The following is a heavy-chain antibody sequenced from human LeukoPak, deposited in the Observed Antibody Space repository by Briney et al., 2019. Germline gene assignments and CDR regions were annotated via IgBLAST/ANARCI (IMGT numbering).Heavy chain of an antibody. CDR3: ARVDPNFY. D-gene: IGHD2-8*01. CDR1: GFTLTSYA. J-gene: IGHJ4*02. Sequence: GGSLRLSCAASGFTLTSYAMHWVRQAPGKGLEWVAVISYDESNKYYADSVKGRFTISRDNSKNTLYLQMNSLRTEDTAVYYCARVDPNFYWGQGTLVTVSS. V-gene: IGHV3-30-3*01. CDR2: ISYDESNK.